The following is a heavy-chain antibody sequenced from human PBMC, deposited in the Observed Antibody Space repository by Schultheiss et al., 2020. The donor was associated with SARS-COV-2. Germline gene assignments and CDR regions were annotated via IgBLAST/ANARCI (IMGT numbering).Heavy chain of an antibody. CDR2: ISSSGSTI. CDR1: GFTFSNAW. J-gene: IGHJ4*02. Sequence: GGSLRLSCAASGFTFSNAWMHWVRQAPGKGLVWVSYISSSGSTIYYADSVKGRFTISRDNAKNSLYLQMNSLRAEDTALYYCAKDGCSSTSCYLGYWGQGTLVTVSS. D-gene: IGHD2-2*01. V-gene: IGHV3-11*01. CDR3: AKDGCSSTSCYLGY.